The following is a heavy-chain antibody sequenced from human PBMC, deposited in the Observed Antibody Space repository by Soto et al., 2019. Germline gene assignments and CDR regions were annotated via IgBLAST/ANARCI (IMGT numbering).Heavy chain of an antibody. CDR1: GGSISSYY. D-gene: IGHD6-13*01. V-gene: IGHV4-59*01. Sequence: ETLSLTCTVSGGSISSYYWSCIRQPPGNGLEWIGYIYYSGSTNYNPSLKSRVTISVDTSKNQFTLKLSSVTAADTAVYYCARGSIAANWFDPWGQGTLVTVSS. CDR2: IYYSGST. J-gene: IGHJ5*02. CDR3: ARGSIAANWFDP.